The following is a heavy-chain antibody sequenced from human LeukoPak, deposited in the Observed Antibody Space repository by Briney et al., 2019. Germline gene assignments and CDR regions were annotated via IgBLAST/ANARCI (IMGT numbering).Heavy chain of an antibody. D-gene: IGHD1-7*01. Sequence: ASVKVSCKASGYTFTSYYMHWVRQAPGQGLEWMGWINPNSGGTNYAQKFQGRVTMTRDTSISTAYMELSRLRSDDTAVYYCARRWITGTMFDPWGQGTLVTVSS. CDR3: ARRWITGTMFDP. V-gene: IGHV1-2*02. CDR1: GYTFTSYY. J-gene: IGHJ5*02. CDR2: INPNSGGT.